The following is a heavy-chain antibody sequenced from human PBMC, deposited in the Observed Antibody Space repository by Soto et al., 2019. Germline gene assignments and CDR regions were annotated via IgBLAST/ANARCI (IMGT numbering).Heavy chain of an antibody. J-gene: IGHJ5*02. CDR1: GYSISSGPS. CDR2: IYRGGIT. V-gene: IGHV4-38-2*01. CDR3: AIGNPDWFDP. Sequence: SETLSLTCAVSGYSISSGPSWGWIRQPPGKGLEWIGTIYRGGITYYNPSLKSRVTISIDTSKNHFSLRLSSVTATDTAVYFCAIGNPDWFDPWGQGTLVTVSS. D-gene: IGHD1-1*01.